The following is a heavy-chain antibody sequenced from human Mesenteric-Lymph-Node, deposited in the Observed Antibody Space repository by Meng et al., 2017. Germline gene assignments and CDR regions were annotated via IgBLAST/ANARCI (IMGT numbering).Heavy chain of an antibody. Sequence: QVQLVMCVAEVKKPGSTEKDSCKASECTFNSYAISWVRQATGQGLEWMGRIIPILGIANYAQKFQGRVTITADKSTSTAYMELSSLRSEDTAVYYCATRPGAGVYWGQGTLVTVSS. J-gene: IGHJ4*02. CDR2: IIPILGIA. D-gene: IGHD1-26*01. V-gene: IGHV1-69*09. CDR3: ATRPGAGVY. CDR1: ECTFNSYA.